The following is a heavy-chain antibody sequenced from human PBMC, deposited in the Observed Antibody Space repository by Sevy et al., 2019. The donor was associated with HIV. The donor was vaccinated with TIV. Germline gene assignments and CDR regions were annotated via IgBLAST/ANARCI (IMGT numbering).Heavy chain of an antibody. CDR3: AADSSGFQRAWYYYYYMDV. J-gene: IGHJ6*03. Sequence: GGSLRLSCAASGFTFSSYAMSWVRQAPGKGLEWVSAISGSGGSTYYADSVKGRFTISRDNSKNTLYLQMNSLRAEDMAVYYCAADSSGFQRAWYYYYYMDVWGKGTTVTVSS. D-gene: IGHD3-22*01. CDR1: GFTFSSYA. V-gene: IGHV3-23*01. CDR2: ISGSGGST.